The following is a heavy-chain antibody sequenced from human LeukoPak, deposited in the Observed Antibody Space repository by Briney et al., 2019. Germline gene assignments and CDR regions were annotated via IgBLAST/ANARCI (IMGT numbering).Heavy chain of an antibody. CDR1: GYTFTSYG. CDR2: ISAYNGNT. Sequence: ASVKVSCKASGYTFTSYGISWVRQAPGQGLEWMGWISAYNGNTNYAQKLQGRVTMTTDTSTSTAYMELSRLRSDDTAVYYCARTYCSSTSCYAAFDYWGQGTLVTVSS. J-gene: IGHJ4*02. D-gene: IGHD2-2*01. CDR3: ARTYCSSTSCYAAFDY. V-gene: IGHV1-18*01.